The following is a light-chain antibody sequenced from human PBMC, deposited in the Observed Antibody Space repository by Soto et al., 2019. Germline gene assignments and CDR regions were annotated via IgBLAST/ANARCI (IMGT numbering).Light chain of an antibody. V-gene: IGKV1-5*01. CDR2: DSS. Sequence: DIQMTQSPSTLSASVGDRVTITCRASQTINTWLAWYQQKPGKAPKVLIFDSSSLKTGVPSRFSGSGSGTEITLTISNLQPDDFAPYYCQQYDSYSSGPFGQGTKVDIK. J-gene: IGKJ1*01. CDR1: QTINTW. CDR3: QQYDSYSSGP.